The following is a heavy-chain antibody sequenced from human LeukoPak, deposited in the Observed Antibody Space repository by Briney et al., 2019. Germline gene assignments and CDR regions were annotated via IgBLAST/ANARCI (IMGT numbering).Heavy chain of an antibody. CDR3: AKDPHDSYYCYYYGMDV. CDR2: ISGSGGST. Sequence: QSGGSLRLSCAASGFTFSSYAMSWVRQAPGKGLEWVSAISGSGGSTYYADSVKGRFTISRDNSKNTLYLQMNSLRAEDTAVYYCAKDPHDSYYCYYYGMDVWGQGTTVTVSS. J-gene: IGHJ6*02. CDR1: GFTFSSYA. V-gene: IGHV3-23*01. D-gene: IGHD3-3*01.